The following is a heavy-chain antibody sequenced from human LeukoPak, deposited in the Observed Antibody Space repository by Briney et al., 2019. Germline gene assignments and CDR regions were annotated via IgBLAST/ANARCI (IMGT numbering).Heavy chain of an antibody. CDR2: TQISGSGST. CDR3: ARDKRVAVAGTYIYYYYMDV. CDR1: GGSIIRYY. V-gene: IGHV4-4*07. D-gene: IGHD6-19*01. J-gene: IGHJ6*03. Sequence: PSETLSLTCTVAGGSIIRYYWSWIRQPAGKGLEWIGRTQISGSGSTNYNPSLKSRVTMSVDTSKNQFSLKLSSVTAADTAVYYCARDKRVAVAGTYIYYYYMDVWGNGTTVTISS.